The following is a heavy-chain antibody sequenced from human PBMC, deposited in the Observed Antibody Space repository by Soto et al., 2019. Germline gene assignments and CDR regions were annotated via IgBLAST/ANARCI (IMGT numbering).Heavy chain of an antibody. J-gene: IGHJ4*02. CDR1: GFIFSDYN. CDR3: ARAFYRVTPFAR. V-gene: IGHV3-48*01. D-gene: IGHD3-3*01. CDR2: ITSTGDAM. Sequence: EVQLVESGGGFLQPGGSLRLSCAASGFIFSDYNMNWIRQAPGQGLEWISCITSTGDAMYYADSVKGRFTISRDNAKNSLYLQMDSLRAEDTAVYYCARAFYRVTPFARWGQGTLVTVSS.